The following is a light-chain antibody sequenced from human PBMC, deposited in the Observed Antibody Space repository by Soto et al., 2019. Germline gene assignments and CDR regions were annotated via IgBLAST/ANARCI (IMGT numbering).Light chain of an antibody. CDR2: AAS. Sequence: DIQMTQAPSSVSASVGDRVAITGRASQSISSYLNWYQQKPGKAPKLLIYAASSLQSGVPSRFSGSGSGTDFTLTISSLQPEDFATYYCQQSYSTLTFGGGTKVDIK. V-gene: IGKV1-39*01. J-gene: IGKJ4*01. CDR1: QSISSY. CDR3: QQSYSTLT.